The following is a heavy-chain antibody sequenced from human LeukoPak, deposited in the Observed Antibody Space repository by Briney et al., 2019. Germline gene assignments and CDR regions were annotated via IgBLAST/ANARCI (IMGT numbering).Heavy chain of an antibody. Sequence: GRSLRLSCAASGFTFSNYPMHWVRQAAGKGLEWVALISYGGSNKYYADSVKGRFTISRDNSKNTLYLQMNSLRAEDTAVYYCATEAAGDWGQGTLVTVSS. D-gene: IGHD6-19*01. V-gene: IGHV3-30-3*01. CDR2: ISYGGSNK. CDR1: GFTFSNYP. J-gene: IGHJ4*02. CDR3: ATEAAGD.